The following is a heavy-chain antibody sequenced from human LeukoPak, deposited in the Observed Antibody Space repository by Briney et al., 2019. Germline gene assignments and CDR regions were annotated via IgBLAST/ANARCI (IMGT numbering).Heavy chain of an antibody. J-gene: IGHJ4*02. CDR3: ARANGARGQYYYDSSGPDY. CDR1: GFTFSSYS. V-gene: IGHV3-21*01. D-gene: IGHD3-22*01. CDR2: ISSSSSYI. Sequence: PGGSLRLSCAASGFTFSSYSMNWVRQAPGKGLEWVSSISSSSSYIYYADSVKGRFTISRDNAKNSLYLQMNSLRAEDTAVYYCARANGARGQYYYDSSGPDYWGQGTLVTVSS.